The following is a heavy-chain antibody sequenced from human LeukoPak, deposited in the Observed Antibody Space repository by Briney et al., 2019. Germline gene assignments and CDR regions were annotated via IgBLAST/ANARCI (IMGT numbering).Heavy chain of an antibody. V-gene: IGHV3-30*01. Sequence: PGRSLRLSCAASGFTFSHYAMHWVRQAPGKGLEWVAVISYDGSHQYSADSVKGRLTISRDNSRHTLFLQMNSLRPEDTAVYYCSRGGYSHAFDIWGQGTVVTVSS. CDR2: ISYDGSHQ. CDR1: GFTFSHYA. J-gene: IGHJ3*02. D-gene: IGHD2-15*01. CDR3: SRGGYSHAFDI.